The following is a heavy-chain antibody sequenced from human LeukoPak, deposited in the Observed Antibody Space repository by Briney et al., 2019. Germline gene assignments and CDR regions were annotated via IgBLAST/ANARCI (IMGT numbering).Heavy chain of an antibody. J-gene: IGHJ4*02. CDR2: IYPGDSDT. V-gene: IGHV5-51*01. Sequence: GESLKISCKGSGYSFTSYWIGWVRQMPGKGLEWMGIIYPGDSDTRYSPSFQGQVTISADKSISTAYLQWSSLKASDTAMYYCARLWFGELLYPYFDYWGQGTLVTVSP. D-gene: IGHD3-10*01. CDR3: ARLWFGELLYPYFDY. CDR1: GYSFTSYW.